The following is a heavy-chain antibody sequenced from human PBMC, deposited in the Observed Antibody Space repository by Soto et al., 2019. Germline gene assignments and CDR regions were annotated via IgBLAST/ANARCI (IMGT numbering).Heavy chain of an antibody. V-gene: IGHV3-21*01. J-gene: IGHJ6*02. D-gene: IGHD1-1*01. CDR1: GFTFSSYS. Sequence: GGSLRLSCAASGFTFSSYSMNWVRQAPGKGLEWVSSISSSSSYIYYADSVKGRFTISRDNAKNSLYLQMNSLRAEDTAVYYCARDLLFNDVAYYYYGMDVWGQGTTVTVSS. CDR2: ISSSSSYI. CDR3: ARDLLFNDVAYYYYGMDV.